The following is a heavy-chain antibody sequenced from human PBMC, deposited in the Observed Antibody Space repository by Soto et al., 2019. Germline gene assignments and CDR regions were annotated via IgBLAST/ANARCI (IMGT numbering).Heavy chain of an antibody. J-gene: IGHJ3*02. CDR1: GFTFSSYA. CDR3: ARFGELSHDAFDI. V-gene: IGHV3-23*01. CDR2: ISGSGGST. Sequence: GSLRLSCAASGFTFSSYAMIWVRQAPGKGLEWVSAISGSGGSTYYADSVEGRFTISRDNSKNTLYLQMNSLRAEDTAVYYCARFGELSHDAFDIWGQGTMVTVSS. D-gene: IGHD3-10*01.